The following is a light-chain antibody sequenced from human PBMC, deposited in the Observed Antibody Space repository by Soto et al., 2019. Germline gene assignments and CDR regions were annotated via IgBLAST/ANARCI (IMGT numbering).Light chain of an antibody. J-gene: IGKJ2*01. CDR3: QQYGSSSFT. CDR2: ATS. CDR1: QSVSSSY. V-gene: IGKV3-20*01. Sequence: EIVLTQSPGTLSLSSGERATLSCRASQSVSSSYLAWYQQKPGQAPRLLVYATSSRATGIPDRFSGSVSGTDFTLTISRLEPEDFALYYCQQYGSSSFTFGLRTKLEIK.